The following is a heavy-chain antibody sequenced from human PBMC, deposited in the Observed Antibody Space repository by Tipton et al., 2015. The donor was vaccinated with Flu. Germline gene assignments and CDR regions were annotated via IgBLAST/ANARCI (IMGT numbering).Heavy chain of an antibody. V-gene: IGHV4-38-2*01. CDR2: VSRSGST. CDR3: VRRDYTNYVSDPKSWFDP. J-gene: IGHJ5*02. D-gene: IGHD4-11*01. Sequence: LRLSCSASGDSISSDYHWGWIRQFPGKGLEWIGTVSRSGSTIYSPSLKSRVTISIDRSKNQFSLNLKSVTAADMAVYYCVRRDYTNYVSDPKSWFDPWGQGTLVAVSS. CDR1: GDSISSDYH.